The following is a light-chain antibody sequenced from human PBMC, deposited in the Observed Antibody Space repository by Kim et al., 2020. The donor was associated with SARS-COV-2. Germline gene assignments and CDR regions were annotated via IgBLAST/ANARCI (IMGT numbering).Light chain of an antibody. Sequence: EIVMTQSPATLSVSPGERATVSCRASQSVNFNLASYQQKPGQPPRLLIYGASTRATGIPARFSGSGSGTGFTLTISSLQSEDFAVYFCQQYDNWPYIFGQGTKLEI. CDR3: QQYDNWPYI. CDR2: GAS. V-gene: IGKV3-15*01. CDR1: QSVNFN. J-gene: IGKJ2*01.